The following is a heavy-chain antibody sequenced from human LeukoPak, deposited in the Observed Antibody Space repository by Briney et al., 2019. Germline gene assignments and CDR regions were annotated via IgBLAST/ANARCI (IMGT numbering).Heavy chain of an antibody. V-gene: IGHV3-33*01. CDR2: IWYDGSNK. CDR1: GFTFSSYG. J-gene: IGHJ3*02. CDR3: ARESPECYYDSSGYQLCGDAFDI. D-gene: IGHD3-22*01. Sequence: GGSLRLSCAASGFTFSSYGMHWVRQAPGKGLEWVAVIWYDGSNKYYADSVKGRFTISRDNSKNTLYLQMNSLRAEDTAVYYCARESPECYYDSSGYQLCGDAFDIWGQGTMVTVSS.